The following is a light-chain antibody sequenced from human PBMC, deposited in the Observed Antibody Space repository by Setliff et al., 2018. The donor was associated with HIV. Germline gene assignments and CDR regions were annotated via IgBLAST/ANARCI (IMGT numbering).Light chain of an antibody. V-gene: IGLV2-23*02. Sequence: QSALTQPASVSGSPGQSITISCTGTSSDLGSYNLVSWYQQHPGKAPKLMIYEVSKRPSGVSNRFSGSKSGNTASLTISGLQVEYESDYYCCSYAHGSTYVFGTGTKVTVL. CDR1: SSDLGSYNL. CDR2: EVS. J-gene: IGLJ1*01. CDR3: CSYAHGSTYV.